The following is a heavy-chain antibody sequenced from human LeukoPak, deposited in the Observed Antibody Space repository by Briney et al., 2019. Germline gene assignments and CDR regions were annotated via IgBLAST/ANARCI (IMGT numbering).Heavy chain of an antibody. CDR1: GFTFSSYA. CDR3: AKDLVVVPAA. V-gene: IGHV3-23*01. Sequence: PGGSLRLSCAASGFTFSSYAMSWVRQAPGKGLEWGSASSGSGGSTYYADSGKGRFTISRDNSKNTLYLQMNSLRAEDTAVYYCAKDLVVVPAAWGQGTLVTVSS. J-gene: IGHJ4*02. CDR2: SSGSGGST. D-gene: IGHD2-2*01.